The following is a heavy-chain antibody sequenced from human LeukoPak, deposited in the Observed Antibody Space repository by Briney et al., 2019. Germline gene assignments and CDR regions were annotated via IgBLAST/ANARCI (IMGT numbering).Heavy chain of an antibody. V-gene: IGHV3-23*01. CDR1: GFTFSSYG. CDR2: ISGSGGST. Sequence: GGSLRLSCAASGFTFSSYGMSWVRQAPGKGLEWVSAISGSGGSTYYADSVKGRFTISRDNSKNTLYLQMNSLRAEDTAVYYCARASGVAAAGTNYYYYYYMDVWGKGTTVTISS. J-gene: IGHJ6*03. CDR3: ARASGVAAAGTNYYYYYYMDV. D-gene: IGHD6-13*01.